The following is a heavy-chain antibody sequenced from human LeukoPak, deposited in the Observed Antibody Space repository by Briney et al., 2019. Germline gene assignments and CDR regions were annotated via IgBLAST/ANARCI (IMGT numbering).Heavy chain of an antibody. V-gene: IGHV3-21*01. J-gene: IGHJ3*02. CDR1: GFTFSSYG. D-gene: IGHD5-24*01. CDR3: AREYVEAFDI. CDR2: IGGTSISI. Sequence: GGSLRLSCAASGFTFSSYGMNWVRQAPGKGLEWVSSIGGTSISIYYADSVKGRFTISRDNSKNSLYLQMNSLRAEDTAVYYCAREYVEAFDIWGQGTMVTVSS.